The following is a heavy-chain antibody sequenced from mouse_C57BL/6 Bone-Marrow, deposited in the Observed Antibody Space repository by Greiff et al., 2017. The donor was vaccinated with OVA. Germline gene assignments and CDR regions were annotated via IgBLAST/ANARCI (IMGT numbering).Heavy chain of an antibody. CDR1: GYTFTSYW. CDR3: ARRVY. Sequence: VQLQQPGAELVRPGTSVKLSCKASGYTFTSYWMHWVKQRPGQGLEWIGVIDPSDSYTNYNQKFKGKATLTVDTSSSTAYMQLSSLTSEDSAVYYCARRVYWGKGTTLTVSS. V-gene: IGHV1-59*01. J-gene: IGHJ2*01. CDR2: IDPSDSYT.